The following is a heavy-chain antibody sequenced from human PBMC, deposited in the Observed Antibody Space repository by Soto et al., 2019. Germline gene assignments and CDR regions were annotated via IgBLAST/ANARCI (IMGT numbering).Heavy chain of an antibody. CDR1: GVSIRDLY. Sequence: DTQSLTSTVYGVSIRDLYWSWIRPPPGKGLEWSGEINHRGSTNYNPSLKSRVTLSVDTSKNQFSLNLNSVTAADTAVYYCARGGTFMVTRAVDYCGQGTLVTVSS. V-gene: IGHV4-34*01. CDR2: INHRGST. J-gene: IGHJ4*02. D-gene: IGHD5-18*01. CDR3: ARGGTFMVTRAVDY.